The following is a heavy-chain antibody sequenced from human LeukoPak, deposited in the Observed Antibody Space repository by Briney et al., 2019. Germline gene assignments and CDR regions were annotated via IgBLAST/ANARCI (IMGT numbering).Heavy chain of an antibody. CDR2: NIPIFGTA. D-gene: IGHD6-6*01. J-gene: IGHJ4*02. V-gene: IGHV1-69*05. Sequence: GASVKVSCKASGGIFSTYAISWVRQAPGQGLEWMGGNIPIFGTANYAQKFQGRVTLTTDESTSTAYMELSSLRSEDTAVYYCASGYSSSLGNFDYWGQGTLVTVSS. CDR1: GGIFSTYA. CDR3: ASGYSSSLGNFDY.